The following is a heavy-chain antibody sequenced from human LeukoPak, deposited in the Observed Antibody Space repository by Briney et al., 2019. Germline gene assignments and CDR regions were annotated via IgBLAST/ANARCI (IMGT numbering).Heavy chain of an antibody. Sequence: PSQTLSLTCTVSGGSISSGSYYWSWIRQPAGKGLEWIGRIYTSGSTNYNPSLKSRVTISVDTSKNQFSLKLSSVTAADTAVYYCAGRFKLGYCSSTSCVQGAFDIWGQGTMVTVSS. D-gene: IGHD2-2*01. CDR3: AGRFKLGYCSSTSCVQGAFDI. V-gene: IGHV4-61*02. CDR2: IYTSGST. J-gene: IGHJ3*02. CDR1: GGSISSGSYY.